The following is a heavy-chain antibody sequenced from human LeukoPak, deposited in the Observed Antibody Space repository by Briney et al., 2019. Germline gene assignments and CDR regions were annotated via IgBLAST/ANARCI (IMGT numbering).Heavy chain of an antibody. D-gene: IGHD3-22*01. CDR3: ARGPYYYDSSGYYVDPFKPYYFDY. Sequence: ASVKVSCKASGYTFTTYHIHWVRQAPGQGLEWMGIINPSRGNTNYAQKFQGRVTITADESTSTAYMELSSLRSEDTAVYYCARGPYYYDSSGYYVDPFKPYYFDYWGQGTLVTVSS. CDR2: INPSRGNT. J-gene: IGHJ4*02. V-gene: IGHV1-46*01. CDR1: GYTFTTYH.